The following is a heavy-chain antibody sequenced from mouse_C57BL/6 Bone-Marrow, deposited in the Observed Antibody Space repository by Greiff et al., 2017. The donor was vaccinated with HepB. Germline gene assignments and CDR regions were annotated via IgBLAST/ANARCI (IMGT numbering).Heavy chain of an antibody. Sequence: VQLKESGPELVKPGASVKISCKASGYSFTGYYMNWVKQSPEKSLEWIGEINPSTGGTTYNQKFKAKATLTVDKSSSTAYMQLKSLTSEDSAVYYCARRITTGTAYAMDYWGQGTSVTVSS. CDR3: ARRITTGTAYAMDY. J-gene: IGHJ4*01. V-gene: IGHV1-42*01. CDR2: INPSTGGT. CDR1: GYSFTGYY. D-gene: IGHD2-4*01.